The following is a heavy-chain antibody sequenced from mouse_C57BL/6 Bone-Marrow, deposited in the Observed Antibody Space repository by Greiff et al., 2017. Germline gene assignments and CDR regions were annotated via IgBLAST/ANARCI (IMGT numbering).Heavy chain of an antibody. CDR3: ARAHYGSSPAWFAY. V-gene: IGHV3-6*01. Sequence: EVKLMESGPGLVKPSQSLSLTCSVTGYSITSGYYWNWIRQFPGNKLEWMGYISYDGSNNYNPSLKNRISITRDTSKNQFFLKLNSVTTEDTATYYCARAHYGSSPAWFAYWGQGTLVTVSA. J-gene: IGHJ3*01. CDR2: ISYDGSN. CDR1: GYSITSGYY. D-gene: IGHD1-1*01.